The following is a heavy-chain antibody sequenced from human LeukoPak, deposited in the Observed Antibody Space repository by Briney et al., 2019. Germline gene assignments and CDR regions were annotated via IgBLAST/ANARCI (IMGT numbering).Heavy chain of an antibody. Sequence: GGSLRLSCPATGFTFISYIMLRGRQAPDKGLEWVAFIRYDASNTYYGDSVKGRFTISRDNSKSTVYLQMNRPRVEDTAMYYCAKSYGANYSNDWGQGALVIVSS. V-gene: IGHV3-30*02. J-gene: IGHJ4*02. D-gene: IGHD4-17*01. CDR3: AKSYGANYSND. CDR2: IRYDASNT. CDR1: GFTFISYI.